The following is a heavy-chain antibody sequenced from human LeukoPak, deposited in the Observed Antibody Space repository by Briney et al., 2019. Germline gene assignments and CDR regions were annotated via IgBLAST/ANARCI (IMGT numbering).Heavy chain of an antibody. CDR2: ISNDGSNK. V-gene: IGHV3-30*03. CDR1: GFTFSSYG. D-gene: IGHD2-2*01. Sequence: HPGGSLRLSCAASGFTFSSYGMHWVRQAPGKGLEWVAFISNDGSNKYYADSVKGRSTISRDTSKNTLFLEMNSLRAEDTAVYYCARDDCTITTCYGAWGQGTLVTVSS. CDR3: ARDDCTITTCYGA. J-gene: IGHJ4*02.